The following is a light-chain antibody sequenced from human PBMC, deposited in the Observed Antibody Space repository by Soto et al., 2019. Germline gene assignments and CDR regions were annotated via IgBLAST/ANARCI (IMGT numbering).Light chain of an antibody. CDR2: KAS. CDR3: QHYDNYPRT. CDR1: QSIDRW. V-gene: IGKV1-5*03. Sequence: EIQMTQSPSTLSASVGDRVTITCRASQSIDRWLAWYQQKPAKAPKLLIYKASTLESGVPSRFSGSGSGTDFTLTISRLQPDDFANYYCQHYDNYPRTFGQGTRVEIK. J-gene: IGKJ1*01.